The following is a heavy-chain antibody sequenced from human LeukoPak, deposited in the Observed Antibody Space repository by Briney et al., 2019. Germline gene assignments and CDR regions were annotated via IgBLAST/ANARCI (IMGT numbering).Heavy chain of an antibody. CDR1: GFTFRDYW. CDR2: IYGDGSGT. Sequence: GGSLRLSCVVSGFTFRDYWMHWVRQAPGKGLVWVSRIYGDGSGTAYADSVKGRFTISRDNAKNTLYLQVNSLRAEDTAVYYCAREPLKYLDSYYGLDVWGQGTTVTVSS. J-gene: IGHJ6*02. CDR3: AREPLKYLDSYYGLDV. D-gene: IGHD3-9*01. V-gene: IGHV3-74*01.